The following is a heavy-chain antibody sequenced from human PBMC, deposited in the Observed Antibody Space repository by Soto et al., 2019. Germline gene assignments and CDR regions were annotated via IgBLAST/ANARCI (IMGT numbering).Heavy chain of an antibody. CDR2: INPNSGGT. Sequence: ASVKGTCKASGYTFTGYYMHWGRQAPGQGLEGMGWINPNSGGTNYAQKFQGWVTMTRDTSISTAYMELSRLRSDDTAVYYCARRVTTEPPYYYYYGMDAWGQGTTVTVSS. V-gene: IGHV1-2*04. CDR3: ARRVTTEPPYYYYYGMDA. D-gene: IGHD4-17*01. J-gene: IGHJ6*02. CDR1: GYTFTGYY.